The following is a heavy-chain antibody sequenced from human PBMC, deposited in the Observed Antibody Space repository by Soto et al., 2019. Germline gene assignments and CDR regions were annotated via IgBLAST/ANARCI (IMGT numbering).Heavy chain of an antibody. D-gene: IGHD2-2*01. Sequence: EVQLLESGGGLVQPGGSLRLSCAASGFTFSSYAMSWVRQAPGKGLEWVSAISGSGGSTYYADSVKGRFTISRDNSKNTLYLQMNSLRAEDTAVYYCAKPQGRYCSSTSCYPDYGMDVWGQGTTVTVSS. CDR3: AKPQGRYCSSTSCYPDYGMDV. J-gene: IGHJ6*02. CDR1: GFTFSSYA. CDR2: ISGSGGST. V-gene: IGHV3-23*01.